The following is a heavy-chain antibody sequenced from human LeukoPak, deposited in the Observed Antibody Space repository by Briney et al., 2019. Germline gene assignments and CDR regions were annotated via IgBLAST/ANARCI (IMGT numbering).Heavy chain of an antibody. D-gene: IGHD6-13*01. J-gene: IGHJ4*02. Sequence: SETLSLTCTVSGGSISSGSYYWSWIRQPAGKGLEWIGRIYTSGSTNYNPSLKSRVTISVDTSKNQFSLQLNSVTPEDTAVYYCARDPGSSSWYYFDYWGQGTLVTVSS. CDR1: GGSISSGSYY. CDR3: ARDPGSSSWYYFDY. V-gene: IGHV4-61*02. CDR2: IYTSGST.